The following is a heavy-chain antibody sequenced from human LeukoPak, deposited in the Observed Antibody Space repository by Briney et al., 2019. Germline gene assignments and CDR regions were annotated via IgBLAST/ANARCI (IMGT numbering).Heavy chain of an antibody. CDR2: IYYSGNT. J-gene: IGHJ4*02. V-gene: IGHV4-59*02. Sequence: SETLSLTCTVSGGSVSGYYWSWIRQPPGKGLEWVGYIYYSGNTNYNPSLKSRLIMSLDTSKNHFSLKLNSVTAADTAVYYCARHKDSGDYPLDYWGQGILVSVSS. CDR3: ARHKDSGDYPLDY. CDR1: GGSVSGYY. D-gene: IGHD4-17*01.